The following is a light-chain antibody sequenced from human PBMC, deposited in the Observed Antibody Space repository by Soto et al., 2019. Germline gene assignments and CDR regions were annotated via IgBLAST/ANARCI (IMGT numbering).Light chain of an antibody. CDR2: DAS. J-gene: IGKJ2*01. CDR3: QQRASWPHA. CDR1: QSVSSY. V-gene: IGKV3-11*01. Sequence: EIVLTQSPATLSLSPGERATLSCRASQSVSSYLVWYQQTPGQAPRLLIHDASNRATGIPARFSGIGSGTDFTLTISSLEPEDSAVYYCQQRASWPHAFGQGTKLEIK.